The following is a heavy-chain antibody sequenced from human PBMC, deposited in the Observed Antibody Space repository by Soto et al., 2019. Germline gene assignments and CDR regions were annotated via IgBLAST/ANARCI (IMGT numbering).Heavy chain of an antibody. Sequence: SETLSLTCVVSGGSIRSTNWWAWVRQTPGKGLEWIGEVYHNGTPNYNPSLKGRATISVDRSKDQVSLRLNSVIDADTAVYYCARDLDRYCSVTSCHAMDVWGQGTPVTVSS. CDR2: VYHNGTP. J-gene: IGHJ6*02. V-gene: IGHV4-4*02. CDR3: ARDLDRYCSVTSCHAMDV. CDR1: GGSIRSTNW. D-gene: IGHD2-15*01.